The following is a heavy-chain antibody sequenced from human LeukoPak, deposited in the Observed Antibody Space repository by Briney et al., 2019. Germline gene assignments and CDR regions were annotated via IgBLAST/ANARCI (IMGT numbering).Heavy chain of an antibody. CDR1: GSPFTSYW. Sequence: GESLEISCQGSGSPFTSYWIGWVRQLPGKGLGWMGIIYPGDSDTRYSPSFQGQVTISADKSISTAYLQWSSLKASDTAMYYCARQRWYSGYEFDYWGQGTLVTVSS. CDR2: IYPGDSDT. J-gene: IGHJ4*02. V-gene: IGHV5-51*01. D-gene: IGHD5-12*01. CDR3: ARQRWYSGYEFDY.